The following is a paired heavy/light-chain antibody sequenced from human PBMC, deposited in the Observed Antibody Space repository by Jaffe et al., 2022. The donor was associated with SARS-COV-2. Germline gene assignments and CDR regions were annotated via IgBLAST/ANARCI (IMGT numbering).Heavy chain of an antibody. D-gene: IGHD3-10*01. CDR2: IYYNGGT. CDR1: GGSITSYY. CDR3: ARNGGPMVRGVNDAFDI. Sequence: QVQLQESGPGLVKPSETLSLTCTVSGGSITSYYWSWIRQSPGKGLEWIGYIYYNGGTNYNPSLKKRVTISVDTFQNRLSLNLRSVTAADTAVYYCARNGGPMVRGVNDAFDIWGQGTVVTVSS. V-gene: IGHV4-59*01. J-gene: IGHJ3*02.
Light chain of an antibody. J-gene: IGLJ3*02. Sequence: QSLLTQPPSVSGAPGQRVTISCTGSSSDIGAGYDVHWYQQLPGTAPKLLIYSNNNRPSGVPDRFSGSKSGTSASLAITGLQAEDEADYYCQSYDSSLSGVFGGGTKLTVL. CDR3: QSYDSSLSGV. V-gene: IGLV1-40*01. CDR1: SSDIGAGYD. CDR2: SNN.